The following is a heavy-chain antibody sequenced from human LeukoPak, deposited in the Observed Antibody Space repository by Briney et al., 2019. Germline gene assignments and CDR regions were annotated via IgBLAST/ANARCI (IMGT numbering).Heavy chain of an antibody. CDR3: ARGPQIVVVPAAFNWFDP. CDR2: IIPIFGTA. V-gene: IGHV1-69*13. Sequence: ASVKVSCKASGGTFSSYAISWVRQAPGQGLEWMGGIIPIFGTANYAQKFQGRVTITADESTSTAYMELSSLRSEDTAVYYCARGPQIVVVPAAFNWFDPWPGNPGHRLL. J-gene: IGHJ5*02. CDR1: GGTFSSYA. D-gene: IGHD2-2*01.